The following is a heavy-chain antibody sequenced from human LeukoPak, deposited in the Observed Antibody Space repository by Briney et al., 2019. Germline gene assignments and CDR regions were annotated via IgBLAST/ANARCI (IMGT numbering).Heavy chain of an antibody. V-gene: IGHV1-2*02. CDR3: AREYILTAYYGDY. CDR2: INPKSGGA. D-gene: IGHD3-9*01. Sequence: ASVKVSCKASGFTFNAYNIYWVRQAPGQGLEWMGWINPKSGGANYAQKFQGRVTMTWDTSISTAYMELSRLRSDDTAVYYCAREYILTAYYGDYWGQGTLVTVSS. CDR1: GFTFNAYN. J-gene: IGHJ4*02.